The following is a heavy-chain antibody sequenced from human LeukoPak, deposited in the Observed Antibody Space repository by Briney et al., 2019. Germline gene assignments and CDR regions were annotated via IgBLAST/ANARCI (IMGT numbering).Heavy chain of an antibody. J-gene: IGHJ3*02. CDR1: GFTFSGYY. D-gene: IGHD1-1*01. Sequence: PGGSLRLSCATSGFTFSGYYMTWVRQAPGKGLEWVSYISDTSSIIKYADSVKGRFTVSRDNVRNSLFLQMNSLRAEDTAVYYCARDLVKQQLVLLPLAFDIWGQGTMVTVSS. CDR2: ISDTSSII. CDR3: ARDLVKQQLVLLPLAFDI. V-gene: IGHV3-48*04.